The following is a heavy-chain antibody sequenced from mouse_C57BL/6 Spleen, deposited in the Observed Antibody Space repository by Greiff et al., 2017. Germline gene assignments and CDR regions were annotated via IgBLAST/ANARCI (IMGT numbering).Heavy chain of an antibody. CDR1: GFTFSDYG. J-gene: IGHJ2*01. CDR3: ASLDHYYGSSFDY. V-gene: IGHV5-17*01. Sequence: EVKLMESGGGLVKPGGSLKLSCAASGFTFSDYGMHWVRPAPEKGLEWVAYISSGSSTIYYADTVKGRFTISRDNAKNTLFLQMTSLRSEDTAMYYCASLDHYYGSSFDYWGQCTTLTVSS. CDR2: ISSGSSTI. D-gene: IGHD1-1*01.